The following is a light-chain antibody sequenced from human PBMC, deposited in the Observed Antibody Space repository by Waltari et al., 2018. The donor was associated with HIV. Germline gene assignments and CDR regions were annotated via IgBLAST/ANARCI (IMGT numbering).Light chain of an antibody. J-gene: IGKJ1*01. Sequence: DIVMTQSPDSLAVSLGERATINCKSSQSVLSRSNNKAYLVWYQQKPGQPPKLLMYWASSRVSGVPDRFSGSGSGTDFTLTISRLQAEDVAVYYCQQYYSTPWTFGQGTRVEIK. V-gene: IGKV4-1*01. CDR3: QQYYSTPWT. CDR2: WAS. CDR1: QSVLSRSNNKAY.